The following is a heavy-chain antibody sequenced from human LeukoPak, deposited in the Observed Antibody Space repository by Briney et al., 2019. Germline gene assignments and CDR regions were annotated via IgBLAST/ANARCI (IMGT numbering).Heavy chain of an antibody. CDR3: AREDIVVVPVAFDY. Sequence: GASVKVSCKASGYTFTGYYMHWVRQAPGQGLEWMGWINPNSGGTNYAQKFQGRVTMTRDTSISTAYMELSRLRSDDTAVYYCAREDIVVVPVAFDYWGQGTLVTVSS. CDR2: INPNSGGT. J-gene: IGHJ4*02. V-gene: IGHV1-2*02. D-gene: IGHD2-2*01. CDR1: GYTFTGYY.